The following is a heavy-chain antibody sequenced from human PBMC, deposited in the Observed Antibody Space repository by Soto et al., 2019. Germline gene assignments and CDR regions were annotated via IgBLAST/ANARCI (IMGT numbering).Heavy chain of an antibody. CDR2: ISPYSDNT. V-gene: IGHV1-18*01. J-gene: IGHJ6*02. D-gene: IGHD5-12*01. Sequence: QVQLVQSGDEVRKPGSSVKVSCKASGYIFVNYGIAWVRQAPGQGLEWMGWISPYSDNTHYASKVQGRLTMTTDTSTSTAYMDLGSLTSDDTAVYYCAMVDKYVTPTPQDVWGQGTTVTVSS. CDR1: GYIFVNYG. CDR3: AMVDKYVTPTPQDV.